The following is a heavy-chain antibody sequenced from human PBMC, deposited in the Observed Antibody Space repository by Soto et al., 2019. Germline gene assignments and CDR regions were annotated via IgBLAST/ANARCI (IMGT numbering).Heavy chain of an antibody. CDR2: IIPILGIA. Sequence: QVQLVQSGAEVKKPGSSVKVSCQASGGTFSSYTISWVRQAPGQGLEWMGRIIPILGIANYAQKFQGRVTITADEYTSTAYMELSSLRSEDTAVYYCARDDYGYGGSDAFDIWGQGTMVTVSS. D-gene: IGHD4-17*01. J-gene: IGHJ3*02. CDR3: ARDDYGYGGSDAFDI. CDR1: GGTFSSYT. V-gene: IGHV1-69*08.